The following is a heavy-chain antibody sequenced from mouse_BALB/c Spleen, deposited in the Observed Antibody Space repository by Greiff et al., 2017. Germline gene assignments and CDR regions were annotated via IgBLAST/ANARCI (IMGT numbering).Heavy chain of an antibody. V-gene: IGHV10-1*02. D-gene: IGHD2-4*01. CDR1: GFTFNTYA. CDR2: IRSKSNNYAT. CDR3: VRRGITTGGAMDY. J-gene: IGHJ4*01. Sequence: EADGGLVQPKGSLKLSCAASGFTFNTYAMNWVRQAPGKGLEWVARIRSKSNNYATYYADSVKDRFTISRDDSQSMLYLQMNNLKTEDTAMYYCVRRGITTGGAMDYWGQGTSVTVSS.